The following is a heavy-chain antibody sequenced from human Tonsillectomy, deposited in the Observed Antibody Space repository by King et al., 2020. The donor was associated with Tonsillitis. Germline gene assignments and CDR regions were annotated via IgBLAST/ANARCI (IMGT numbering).Heavy chain of an antibody. CDR1: GFTFDDYA. D-gene: IGHD3-10*01. J-gene: IGHJ4*02. V-gene: IGHV3-43*02. CDR3: ANERSRVLLWSSLRN. Sequence: VQLVESGGGVVQPGGSLRLSCAASGFTFDDYAMHWVRQAPGKGLEWVSLISGDGGSTYYADSMKGRFTISRDNSKNSLFLQMNSLRTEDTALYYCANERSRVLLWSSLRNWGQGTLVTVSS. CDR2: ISGDGGST.